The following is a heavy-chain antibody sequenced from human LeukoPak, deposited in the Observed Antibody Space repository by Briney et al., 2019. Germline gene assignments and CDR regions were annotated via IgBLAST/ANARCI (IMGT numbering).Heavy chain of an antibody. D-gene: IGHD3-10*01. Sequence: SETLSLTCTVSVGSISSGGYYWSWIRQHPGKGLEWIGYIYYSGSTYYNPSLKSRVTISVDTSKNQFSLKLSSVTAADTAVYYCARLVQKRGYGSGSYFDYWGQGTLVTVSS. V-gene: IGHV4-31*03. J-gene: IGHJ4*02. CDR1: VGSISSGGYY. CDR3: ARLVQKRGYGSGSYFDY. CDR2: IYYSGST.